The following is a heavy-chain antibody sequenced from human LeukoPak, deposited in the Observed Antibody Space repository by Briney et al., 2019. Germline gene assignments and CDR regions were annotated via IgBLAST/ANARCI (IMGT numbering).Heavy chain of an antibody. Sequence: GGSLRLSCAASGFTFSSYGMHWVRQAPGKGLEWVAVIWYGGSNKYYADSVKGRFTISRDNSKNTLYLQMNSLRAEDTAVYYCAKDLAIIEPPYYYMDVWGKGTTVTVSS. V-gene: IGHV3-30*02. D-gene: IGHD2/OR15-2a*01. J-gene: IGHJ6*03. CDR1: GFTFSSYG. CDR3: AKDLAIIEPPYYYMDV. CDR2: IWYGGSNK.